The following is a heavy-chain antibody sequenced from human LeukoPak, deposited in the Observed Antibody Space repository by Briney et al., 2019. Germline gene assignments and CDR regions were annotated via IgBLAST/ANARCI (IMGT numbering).Heavy chain of an antibody. D-gene: IGHD4-17*01. CDR3: ARNYGVRAFDI. CDR2: IYYSGST. V-gene: IGHV4-59*01. Sequence: SETLSLTCTVSGGSISSYYWSWVRQPPGKGLEWIGYIYYSGSTNYNPSLKSRVTISVDTSKNQFPLKLSSVTAADTAVYYCARNYGVRAFDIWGQGTMVTVSS. J-gene: IGHJ3*02. CDR1: GGSISSYY.